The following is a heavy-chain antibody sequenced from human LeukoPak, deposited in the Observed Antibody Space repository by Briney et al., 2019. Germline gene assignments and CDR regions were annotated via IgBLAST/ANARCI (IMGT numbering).Heavy chain of an antibody. CDR1: GYTFTSYG. CDR2: ISAYNGNT. Sequence: ASVKVSCKASGYTFTSYGISWVRQAPGQGLEWMGWISAYNGNTNYAQKLQGRVTMTTDTSTSTAYMELRSLRSDDTAVYYCARGGRYCSGGSCLGIDSWGQGTLVTVSS. CDR3: ARGGRYCSGGSCLGIDS. D-gene: IGHD2-15*01. J-gene: IGHJ4*02. V-gene: IGHV1-18*01.